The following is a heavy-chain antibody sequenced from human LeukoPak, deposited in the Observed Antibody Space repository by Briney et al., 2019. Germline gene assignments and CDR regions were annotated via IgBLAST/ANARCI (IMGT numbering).Heavy chain of an antibody. CDR2: ISSSSSYI. D-gene: IGHD6-19*01. Sequence: GGSLRLSCAASGFTFSSYSMNWVRQAPGKGLEWVSSISSSSSYIYYADSVKGRFTVSRDNAKNSLYLQMNSLRAEDTAVYYCARVAVAVPSLSFDYWGQGTLVTVSS. J-gene: IGHJ4*02. CDR1: GFTFSSYS. V-gene: IGHV3-21*01. CDR3: ARVAVAVPSLSFDY.